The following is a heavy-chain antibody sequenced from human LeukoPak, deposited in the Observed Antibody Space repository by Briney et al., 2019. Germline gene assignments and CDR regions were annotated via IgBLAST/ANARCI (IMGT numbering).Heavy chain of an antibody. D-gene: IGHD3-10*01. CDR1: GFTFTNYA. CDR3: ARVSGSFDM. CDR2: FGGGSA. J-gene: IGHJ3*02. Sequence: GGSLRLSCAASGFTFTNYAMAWVRQAPGKGLEWVSAFGGGSAYYADSVKGRFTISRDKSKNTLYLQVNSLRADDTAVYYCARVSGSFDMWGQGTMVTVSS. V-gene: IGHV3-23*01.